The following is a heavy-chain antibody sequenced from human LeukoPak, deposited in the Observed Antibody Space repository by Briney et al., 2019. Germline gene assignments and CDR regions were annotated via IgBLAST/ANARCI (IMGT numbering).Heavy chain of an antibody. V-gene: IGHV1-46*01. CDR3: ARVGGNYPIN. Sequence: ASVKVSCKESGYTFTSNYMLWVRQAPGQGLEWMGIINPSGGSTSYAQKFQGRVTMTRDTSTSTVYMELSSLRSEDTAVYYCARVGGNYPINWGQGSLVTVSS. J-gene: IGHJ4*02. CDR2: INPSGGST. CDR1: GYTFTSNY. D-gene: IGHD1-26*01.